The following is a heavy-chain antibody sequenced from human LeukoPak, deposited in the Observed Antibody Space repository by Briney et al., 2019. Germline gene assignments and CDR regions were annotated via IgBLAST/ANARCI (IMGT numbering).Heavy chain of an antibody. V-gene: IGHV4-59*01. CDR2: IHYTGST. CDR1: GGSITSSY. Sequence: SETLSLTCTVSGGSITSSYWSWIRQSPGKGLEWIGYIHYTGSTDYNPSLKSRVTMLIDTSKNQFSLKLSSVTAADTAVYYCARGRYSAGDNWFDPWGQGTLVTVSS. CDR3: ARGRYSAGDNWFDP. J-gene: IGHJ5*02. D-gene: IGHD3-9*01.